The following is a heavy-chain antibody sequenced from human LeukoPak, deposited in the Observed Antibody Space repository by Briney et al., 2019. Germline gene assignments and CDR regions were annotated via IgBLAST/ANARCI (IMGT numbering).Heavy chain of an antibody. D-gene: IGHD6-13*01. CDR2: ISSSSSYI. Sequence: PGGSLRLSCAASGFTFSSYSMNWVRQAPGKGLEWVSSISSSSSYIYYADSVKGRFTISRDNAKNSLYLQMNSLRAEDTAVYYCARVSRQLVEDDYYYGMDVWGQGTTVTVSS. V-gene: IGHV3-21*01. J-gene: IGHJ6*02. CDR1: GFTFSSYS. CDR3: ARVSRQLVEDDYYYGMDV.